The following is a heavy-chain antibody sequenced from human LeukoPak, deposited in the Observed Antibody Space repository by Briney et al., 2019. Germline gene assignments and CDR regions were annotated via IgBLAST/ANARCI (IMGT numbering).Heavy chain of an antibody. Sequence: GGSLRLSCAASGFTFSSYAMSWVRQAPGRGLEWVSAISGSGGSTYYADSVKGRFTISRDNSKNTLYLQMNSLRAEDTAVYYCAKLDIVVVPAAMLDYWGQGTLVTVSS. CDR1: GFTFSSYA. CDR3: AKLDIVVVPAAMLDY. V-gene: IGHV3-23*01. D-gene: IGHD2-2*03. CDR2: ISGSGGST. J-gene: IGHJ4*02.